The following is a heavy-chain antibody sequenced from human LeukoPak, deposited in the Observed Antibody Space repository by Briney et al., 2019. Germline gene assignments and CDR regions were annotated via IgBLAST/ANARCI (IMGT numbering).Heavy chain of an antibody. Sequence: SVKVSCKASGGTFSSYAISWVRQAPGQGLDWMGGIIPIFGTANYAQKFQGRVTITADESTSTAYMELSNLRSEDTAVYYCARWSRDGYNPGAFDIWGQGTMVTVSS. J-gene: IGHJ3*02. CDR3: ARWSRDGYNPGAFDI. CDR2: IIPIFGTA. CDR1: GGTFSSYA. D-gene: IGHD5-24*01. V-gene: IGHV1-69*01.